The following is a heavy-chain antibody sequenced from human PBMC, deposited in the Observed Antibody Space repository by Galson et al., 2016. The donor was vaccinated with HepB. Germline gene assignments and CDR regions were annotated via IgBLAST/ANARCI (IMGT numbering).Heavy chain of an antibody. CDR2: TSPNGAYT. CDR3: ARFKPEGEMPTIPVGSLDY. Sequence: LRLSCAASGFTFSNYAIHWVRQAPGKGLEIVSATSPNGAYTYYAEFVKGRFTVSRDNSRNTLFLQMTSLRREDTGVYYCARFKPEGEMPTIPVGSLDYWGLGTLVTISS. D-gene: IGHD5-24*01. CDR1: GFTFSNYA. V-gene: IGHV3-64*04. J-gene: IGHJ4*02.